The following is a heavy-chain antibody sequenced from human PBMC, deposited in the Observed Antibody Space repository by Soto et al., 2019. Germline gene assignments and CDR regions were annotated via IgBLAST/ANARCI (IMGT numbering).Heavy chain of an antibody. CDR2: IIPVFGTT. V-gene: IGHV1-69*06. Sequence: WASVKVSCKASGGTFSNYAISWVRQAPGQGLEWMGNIIPVFGTTNFARKFLGRVTITADKSTGTAYMELSSLRSEDTAVYYCARDYYDGRGYYSWYFALWGRGTLVTVSS. CDR3: ARDYYDGRGYYSWYFAL. CDR1: GGTFSNYA. D-gene: IGHD3-22*01. J-gene: IGHJ2*01.